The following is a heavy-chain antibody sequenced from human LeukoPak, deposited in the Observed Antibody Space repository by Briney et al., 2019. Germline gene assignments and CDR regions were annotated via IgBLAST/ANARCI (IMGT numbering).Heavy chain of an antibody. CDR3: ASATSAAGPNDY. CDR2: INHSGST. D-gene: IGHD6-13*01. J-gene: IGHJ4*02. V-gene: IGHV4-34*01. CDR1: GGSFSGYY. Sequence: SETLSLTCAVYGGSFSGYYWSWIRQPPGKGLEWIGEINHSGSTNYNPSLKSRVTISVDTSKNQFSLKLSSVTAADTAVYYCASATSAAGPNDYWGQGTLVTVSS.